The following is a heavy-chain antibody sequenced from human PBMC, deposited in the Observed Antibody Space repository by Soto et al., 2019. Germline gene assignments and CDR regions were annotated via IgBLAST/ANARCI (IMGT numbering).Heavy chain of an antibody. CDR1: GFSISTSGVG. V-gene: IGHV2-5*02. CDR3: AHSIRRDNCGGGDCYYFDS. CDR2: IYWDGDK. J-gene: IGHJ4*02. D-gene: IGHD2-21*02. Sequence: SGPTLVNPTQTLALTCTFSGFSISTSGVGVGWIRQPPGKALEWLALIYWDGDKRYSPSLKSRLTIIKDTSKNQVVLIMTNMDPVDTATYYCAHSIRRDNCGGGDCYYFDSWGQGTPVTV.